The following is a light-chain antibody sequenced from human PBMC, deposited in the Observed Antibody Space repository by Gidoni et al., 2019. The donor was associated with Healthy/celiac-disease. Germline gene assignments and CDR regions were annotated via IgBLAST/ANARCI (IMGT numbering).Light chain of an antibody. CDR3: CSYSGSSTFE. CDR2: EVS. J-gene: IGLJ3*02. V-gene: IGLV2-23*02. CDR1: SSDVGSYNL. Sequence: SALTQPASGSGSPGQSITISCTGTSSDVGSYNLVSWYQQHPCKAPKLMIYEVSKRPSGVSNRFSGFKSGNTASLTISGLPAEDEADYYCCSYSGSSTFEFGGGTKLTVL.